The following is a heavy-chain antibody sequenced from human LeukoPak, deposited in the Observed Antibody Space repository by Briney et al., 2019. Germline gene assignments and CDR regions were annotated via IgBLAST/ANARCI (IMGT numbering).Heavy chain of an antibody. CDR1: GFTVSSNY. J-gene: IGHJ4*02. V-gene: IGHV3-66*01. D-gene: IGHD2/OR15-2a*01. CDR3: ARAGRSDLSYFDY. Sequence: GGSLRLSCAASGFTVSSNYMSWVRQAPGEGLECVSVIYGGGSTYYADSVEGRFTISRDNSKNTLYLQMNSLRGDDTAVYYCARAGRSDLSYFDYWGQGTLVTVSS. CDR2: IYGGGST.